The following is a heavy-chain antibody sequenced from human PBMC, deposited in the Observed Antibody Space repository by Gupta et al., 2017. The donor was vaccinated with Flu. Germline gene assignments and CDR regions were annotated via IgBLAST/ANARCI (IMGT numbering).Heavy chain of an antibody. V-gene: IGHV7-4-1*02. D-gene: IGHD3/OR15-3a*01. CDR3: ARGTSRPGTDY. CDR2: INPHTGYP. J-gene: IGHJ4*02. Sequence: QVQLVQSGSELKKPGASVKVSCKASGYAFASQPVNWVRQAPGQGLEWMGNINPHTGYPTYAQGFTGRFVFSFDTSVTTAYLQISSLEADDTAVYYCARGTSRPGTDYWGQGTLVTVSS. CDR1: GYAFASQP.